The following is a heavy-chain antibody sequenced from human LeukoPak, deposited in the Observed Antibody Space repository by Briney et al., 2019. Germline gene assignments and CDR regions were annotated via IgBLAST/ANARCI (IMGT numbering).Heavy chain of an antibody. CDR2: IYSGGST. V-gene: IGHV3-66*01. Sequence: GGSLRLSCAASGFTVSSNYMSWFRQAPGKGLESVSVIYSGGSTYYADSVKGRFTISRDNSKNTLNLQMNSLRAEDTAVYYCAGDMVRGVTPLLYGMDVWGRGTTVTVSS. D-gene: IGHD3-10*01. CDR3: AGDMVRGVTPLLYGMDV. J-gene: IGHJ6*02. CDR1: GFTVSSNY.